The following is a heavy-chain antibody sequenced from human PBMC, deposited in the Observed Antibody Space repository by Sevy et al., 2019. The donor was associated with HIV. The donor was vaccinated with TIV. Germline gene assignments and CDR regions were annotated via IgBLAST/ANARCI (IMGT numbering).Heavy chain of an antibody. CDR3: ARSRRYYDSSGSDY. J-gene: IGHJ4*02. V-gene: IGHV3-11*01. D-gene: IGHD3-22*01. CDR2: ISSSGSTI. Sequence: GGSLRLSCAASGFTFSDYYMSWIRQAPGRGLEWVSYISSSGSTIYYADSVKGRFTISRDNAKNSLYLQMNSLRAEDTAVYYCARSRRYYDSSGSDYWGQGTLVTVSS. CDR1: GFTFSDYY.